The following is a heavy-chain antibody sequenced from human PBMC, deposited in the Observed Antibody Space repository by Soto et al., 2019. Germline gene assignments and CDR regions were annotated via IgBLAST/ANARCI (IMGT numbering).Heavy chain of an antibody. D-gene: IGHD6-13*01. CDR2: TNHSGST. CDR1: GGSFSGYY. V-gene: IGHV4-34*01. J-gene: IGHJ4*02. Sequence: QVQLQQWGAGLLKPSETLSLTCAVYGGSFSGYYWSWIRQPPGKGLEWIGETNHSGSTNYNPSLKSRVTISVDTSKNRSSLRLGSVPAATTVVYYCARPAIAAAVSAFDYWGQGTLVTVSS. CDR3: ARPAIAAAVSAFDY.